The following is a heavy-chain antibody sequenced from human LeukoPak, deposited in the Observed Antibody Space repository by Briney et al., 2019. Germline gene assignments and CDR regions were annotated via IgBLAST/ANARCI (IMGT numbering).Heavy chain of an antibody. D-gene: IGHD1-14*01. CDR3: ARGNVRTGRGYFDY. J-gene: IGHJ4*02. CDR1: GFTFSSYS. Sequence: GGSLRLSCAASGFTFSSYSMNWVRQAPGKGLEWVSSISSSSSYIYYADSVKGRFTISRDNAKNSLYLQMNSLRAEDTAVYYCARGNVRTGRGYFDYWGQGTLVTASS. CDR2: ISSSSSYI. V-gene: IGHV3-21*01.